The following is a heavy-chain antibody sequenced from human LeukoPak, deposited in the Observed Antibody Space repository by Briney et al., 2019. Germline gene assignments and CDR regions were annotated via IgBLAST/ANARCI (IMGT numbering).Heavy chain of an antibody. D-gene: IGHD3-10*01. CDR2: VSYNGGST. CDR1: GFTFSNYA. J-gene: IGHJ6*02. V-gene: IGHV3-64*04. CDR3: ARDHDYYGSGSYLFPYYYYYGMDV. Sequence: GGSLRLSCSASGFTFSNYAMHWVRQAPGKGLEYVSTVSYNGGSTYYADSVKGRFTISRDNSKNTLYLQMNSLRAEDTAVYYCARDHDYYGSGSYLFPYYYYYGMDVWGQGTTVTVSS.